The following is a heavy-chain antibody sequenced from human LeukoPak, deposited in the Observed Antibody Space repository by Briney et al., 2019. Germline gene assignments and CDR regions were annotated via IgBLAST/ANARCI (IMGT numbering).Heavy chain of an antibody. CDR2: IYYSGNT. V-gene: IGHV4-59*01. Sequence: PSETLSLTCTVAGGSISSYYWSWIRQPPGEGLGWVGYIYYSGNTNYNPSLKSRVPISVDTSKNQFSLKLSSVTATDQACFYCGRDMFGSSSFAYCGQGTLVTVSS. J-gene: IGHJ4*02. CDR1: GGSISSYY. D-gene: IGHD3-10*02. CDR3: GRDMFGSSSFAY.